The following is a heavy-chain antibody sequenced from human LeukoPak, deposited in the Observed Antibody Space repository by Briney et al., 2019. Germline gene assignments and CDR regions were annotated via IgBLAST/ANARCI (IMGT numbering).Heavy chain of an antibody. CDR3: AKTFGVVITGFDY. D-gene: IGHD3-3*01. Sequence: GGSLRLSCAASGFTFSSYAMSWVRQAPGKGLEWVSAISGSGGSTYYADSVKGRFTIPRDNSKNTLYLQMNSLRAEDTAVYYCAKTFGVVITGFDYWGQGTLVTVSS. CDR1: GFTFSSYA. CDR2: ISGSGGST. J-gene: IGHJ4*02. V-gene: IGHV3-23*01.